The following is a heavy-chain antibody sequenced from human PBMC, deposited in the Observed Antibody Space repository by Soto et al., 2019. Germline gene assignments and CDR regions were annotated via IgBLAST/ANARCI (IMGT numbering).Heavy chain of an antibody. CDR1: GFTFDDYA. J-gene: IGHJ4*02. CDR3: AKGVGATGSDFDH. D-gene: IGHD1-26*01. V-gene: IGHV3-43D*04. CDR2: ISWDGGST. Sequence: EVQLVESGGVVVQPGGSLRLSCAASGFTFDDYAMHWVRQAPGKGLEWVSLISWDGGSTYYADSVKGRFTISRDNSKNSLYLQMNSLRAEDTALYYCAKGVGATGSDFDHWGQGTLVTVSS.